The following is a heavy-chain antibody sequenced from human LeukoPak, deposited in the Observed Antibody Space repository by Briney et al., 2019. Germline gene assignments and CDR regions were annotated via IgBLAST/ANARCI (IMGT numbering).Heavy chain of an antibody. V-gene: IGHV3-33*01. D-gene: IGHD3-3*01. J-gene: IGHJ4*02. CDR1: GFTFSSYG. Sequence: GGSLRLSCAASGFTFSSYGMHWVRQAPGKGLEWVAVIWYDGSNKYYADSVKGRFTISRDNSKNTLYLQMNSLRAEDTAVYYCARDTYYDFWSGYFELDYWGQGTLVTVSS. CDR2: IWYDGSNK. CDR3: ARDTYYDFWSGYFELDY.